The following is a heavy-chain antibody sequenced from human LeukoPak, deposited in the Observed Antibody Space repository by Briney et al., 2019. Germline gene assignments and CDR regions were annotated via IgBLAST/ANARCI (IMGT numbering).Heavy chain of an antibody. J-gene: IGHJ4*02. CDR2: INPSSGGT. CDR3: ARGPSGSDY. CDR1: GFTFTRYD. Sequence: GASVKVSCKASGFTFTRYDINWVRQAPGQGLEWMGRINPSSGGTNYAQKFQGRVTMTRDTSINTAYMDLSSLRSDDTAVYYCARGPSGSDYWGQGTLVTVSS. D-gene: IGHD3-10*01. V-gene: IGHV1-2*06.